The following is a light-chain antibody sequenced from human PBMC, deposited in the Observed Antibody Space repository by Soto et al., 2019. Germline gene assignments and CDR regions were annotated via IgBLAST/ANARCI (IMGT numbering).Light chain of an antibody. V-gene: IGKV3-20*01. CDR3: QQYGSSSWT. Sequence: EILLTQSPGTLSLSPGEGATLSCRASQSISTTYLAWYQQKPGQAPRLLIYGASSRATGIPDRFSGSGSETDFTLTISRLEPEDFAVYYCQQYGSSSWTFGQGTKVDI. J-gene: IGKJ1*01. CDR1: QSISTTY. CDR2: GAS.